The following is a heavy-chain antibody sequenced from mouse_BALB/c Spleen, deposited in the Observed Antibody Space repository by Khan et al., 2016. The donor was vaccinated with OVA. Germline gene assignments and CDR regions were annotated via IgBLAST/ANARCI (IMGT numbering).Heavy chain of an antibody. CDR2: ISSGGDYT. Sequence: EVQLVESGGDLVKPGGSLKLSCAASGFIFSSYSMSWVRQTPGKRLEWVATISSGGDYTYYPDSVKGRFTISRDDAKNTLYLQMSSLKSEDTAMYYCASHLTGSFAYWGQGTLVTVSA. V-gene: IGHV5-6*01. CDR3: ASHLTGSFAY. J-gene: IGHJ3*01. D-gene: IGHD4-1*01. CDR1: GFIFSSYS.